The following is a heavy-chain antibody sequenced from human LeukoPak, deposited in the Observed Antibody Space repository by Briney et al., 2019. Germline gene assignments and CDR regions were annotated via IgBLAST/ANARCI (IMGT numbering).Heavy chain of an antibody. D-gene: IGHD2-15*01. CDR1: GFTVSSNY. V-gene: IGHV3-66*01. CDR3: ARVGYTDTWYSSPPFDY. J-gene: IGHJ4*02. Sequence: GGSLRLSCAVSGFTVSSNYMSWVRQAPGKGLEWVSIIYSGGSTYYADSVKGSFTISRDNSKNILYLQMNSLRAEDTALYYCARVGYTDTWYSSPPFDYWGQGTLVTVSS. CDR2: IYSGGST.